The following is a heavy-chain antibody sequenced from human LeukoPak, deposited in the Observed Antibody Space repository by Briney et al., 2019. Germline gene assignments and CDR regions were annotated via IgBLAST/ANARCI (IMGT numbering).Heavy chain of an antibody. CDR2: ISPDNGDT. CDR1: GYTFTGYY. J-gene: IGHJ4*02. D-gene: IGHD6-19*01. CDR3: SRRMAVAATFDY. Sequence: GASVKVSCKTSGYTFTGYYIHWVRQAPGQGLEWMGWISPDNGDTNYAQKFQGRVTMTRDTSISTAYMELSRLKYDDTAVYYCSRRMAVAATFDYWGQGTLFTVSS. V-gene: IGHV1-2*02.